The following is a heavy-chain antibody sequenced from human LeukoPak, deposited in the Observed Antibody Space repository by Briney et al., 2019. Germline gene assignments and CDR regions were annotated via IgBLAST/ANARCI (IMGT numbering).Heavy chain of an antibody. Sequence: GGSLRLFCAASGFTFSSCGMSWVRQAPGKGLEWVSAISGSGGSTYYADSVKGRFTISRDNSKNTLYLQMNSLRAEDTAVYYCAKRPDDAFDIWGQGTMVTVSS. CDR1: GFTFSSCG. CDR3: AKRPDDAFDI. V-gene: IGHV3-23*01. CDR2: ISGSGGST. J-gene: IGHJ3*02.